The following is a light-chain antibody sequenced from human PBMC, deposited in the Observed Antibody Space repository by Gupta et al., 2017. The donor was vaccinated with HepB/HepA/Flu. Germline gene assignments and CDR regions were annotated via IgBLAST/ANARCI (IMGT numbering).Light chain of an antibody. CDR2: AAS. J-gene: IGKJ3*01. V-gene: IGKV1-9*01. CDR3: LQHYDYPLT. Sequence: DIQLTQSPSFLSASVGDRVTITCRASQGTTNYLVWYQQKPGKAPKLLIYAASTLRSGVPSRFRGSGSGTEFTLTISSLQPEDFATYYCLQHYDYPLTFGHGTKVDIK. CDR1: QGTTNY.